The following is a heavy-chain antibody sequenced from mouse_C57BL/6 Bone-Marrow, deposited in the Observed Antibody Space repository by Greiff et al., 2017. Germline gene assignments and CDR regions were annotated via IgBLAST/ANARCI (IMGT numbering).Heavy chain of an antibody. CDR1: GYTFTSYW. D-gene: IGHD3-1*01. CDR3: TRALFDY. V-gene: IGHV1-5*01. J-gene: IGHJ2*01. CDR2: IYPGNSDT. Sequence: VQLQQSGTVLARPGASVKMSCKTSGYTFTSYWMHWVKQRPGQGLEWIGAIYPGNSDTSYNQKFKGKAKLTADTSASTAYMELSSLTSEDSAVYYCTRALFDYWGEGTTLTVSS.